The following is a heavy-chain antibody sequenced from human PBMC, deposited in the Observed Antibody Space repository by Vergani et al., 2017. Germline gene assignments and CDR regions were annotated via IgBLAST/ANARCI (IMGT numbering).Heavy chain of an antibody. V-gene: IGHV5-51*01. Sequence: EVQLVQSGVEVKKPGESLRISCKGSGYSITNYWIAWVRQRPGKGLEWMGIIYAGDSDVRYSPSFQGQVTMSVDKSLSTAYLQWSSLKASDTATYYCAKTHDFSSLYSSYNWFDPWGQGTQVTVSS. CDR2: IYAGDSDV. CDR3: AKTHDFSSLYSSYNWFDP. D-gene: IGHD3-3*01. CDR1: GYSITNYW. J-gene: IGHJ5*02.